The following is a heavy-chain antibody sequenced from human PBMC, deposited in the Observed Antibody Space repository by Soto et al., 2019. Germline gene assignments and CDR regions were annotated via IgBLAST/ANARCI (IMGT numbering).Heavy chain of an antibody. V-gene: IGHV3-21*02. CDR3: ARELSTIIRAYN. D-gene: IGHD3-10*01. CDR1: GFTFTSHN. CDR2: ISPYDHSF. J-gene: IGHJ4*02. Sequence: EVQLVESGGGLVKPGGSLRLCCAASGFTFTSHNIYWFRQAPGKGLEWVSSISPYDHSFYYADSVKGRFTVSKDNAMSSVFLQMDSLRAEDTAIYYCARELSTIIRAYNWGQGTLVTVSS.